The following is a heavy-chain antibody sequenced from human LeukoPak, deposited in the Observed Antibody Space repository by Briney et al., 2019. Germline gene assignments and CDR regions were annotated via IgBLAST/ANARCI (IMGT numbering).Heavy chain of an antibody. Sequence: PSETLSLTCTVSGGSISSHYWSWIRQPPGKGLEWIGYIYYSGSTNYNPSLKSRVTISVDTSKNQFSLKLSSVTAADTAVYYCARGGYSNYGDYYYYMGVWGKGTTVTVSS. D-gene: IGHD4-11*01. CDR2: IYYSGST. CDR1: GGSISSHY. J-gene: IGHJ6*03. V-gene: IGHV4-59*11. CDR3: ARGGYSNYGDYYYYMGV.